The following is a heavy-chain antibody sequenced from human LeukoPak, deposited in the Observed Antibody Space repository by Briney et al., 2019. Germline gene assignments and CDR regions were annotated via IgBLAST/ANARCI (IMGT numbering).Heavy chain of an antibody. Sequence: GGSLRLSCAASGFTFSSYGMHWVRQAPGKGLEWVAVISYDGGNKYYADSVKGRFTISRDNSKNTLYLQMNSLRAEDTAVYYCAKERRGVRTDYWGQGTLVTVSS. J-gene: IGHJ4*02. V-gene: IGHV3-30*18. CDR2: ISYDGGNK. CDR3: AKERRGVRTDY. CDR1: GFTFSSYG.